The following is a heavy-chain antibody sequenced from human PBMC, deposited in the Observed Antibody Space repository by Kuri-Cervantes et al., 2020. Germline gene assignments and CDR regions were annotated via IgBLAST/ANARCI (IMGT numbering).Heavy chain of an antibody. J-gene: IGHJ3*02. D-gene: IGHD3-16*02. CDR1: GFTFSRYE. CDR2: INAGGSPT. Sequence: GGSLRLSCAASGFTFSRYEINWVRQAPGKGLEWVAYINAGGSPTYYADSVKGRFTISRDNAKSSLYLQMNSLRGEDTAVYYCAKGGFRGRGVIEDDAFDIWGQGTEVTVSS. CDR3: AKGGFRGRGVIEDDAFDI. V-gene: IGHV3-48*03.